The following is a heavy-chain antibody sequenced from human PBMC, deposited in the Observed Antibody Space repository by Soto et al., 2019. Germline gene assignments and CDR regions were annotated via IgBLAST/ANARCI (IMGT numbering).Heavy chain of an antibody. CDR2: IYPGDSDT. J-gene: IGHJ6*02. Sequence: GESLNISCKGSGYSFSLYWSGWVRQMPGKGLEWMGIIYPGDSDTRYSPSFQGQVTISADKSISTAYLQRSSLKASDTAMYYCARLIAARPGYYYGMDVWGQGTTVTVSS. D-gene: IGHD6-6*01. V-gene: IGHV5-51*01. CDR3: ARLIAARPGYYYGMDV. CDR1: GYSFSLYW.